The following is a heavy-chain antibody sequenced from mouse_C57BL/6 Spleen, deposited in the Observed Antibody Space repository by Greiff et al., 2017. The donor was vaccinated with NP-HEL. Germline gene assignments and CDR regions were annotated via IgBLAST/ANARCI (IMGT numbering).Heavy chain of an antibody. CDR2: ISSGSSTI. CDR3: ARHETYYGYDPMDY. J-gene: IGHJ4*01. Sequence: EVKLVESGGGLVKPGGSLKLSCAASGFTFSDYGMHWVRQAPEKGLEWVAYISSGSSTIYYADTVKGRFTISRDNAKNTLFLQMTSLRSEDTALYYCARHETYYGYDPMDYWGQGTSVTVSS. D-gene: IGHD2-9*01. V-gene: IGHV5-17*01. CDR1: GFTFSDYG.